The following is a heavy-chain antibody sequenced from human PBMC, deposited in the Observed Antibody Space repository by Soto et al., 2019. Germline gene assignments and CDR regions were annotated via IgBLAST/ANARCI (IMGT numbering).Heavy chain of an antibody. Sequence: SETLSLTCTVTGDSISSRSYYWGWIRQPPGKGLEWIGSIYYSGSTYNNPSLRSRVSMSIDTSKDQFSLKLKSVTAADTALYFCARQRTSVVTQAYFDVWGTGSLVTVSS. CDR3: ARQRTSVVTQAYFDV. CDR2: IYYSGST. CDR1: GDSISSRSYY. V-gene: IGHV4-39*01. D-gene: IGHD2-21*02. J-gene: IGHJ4*02.